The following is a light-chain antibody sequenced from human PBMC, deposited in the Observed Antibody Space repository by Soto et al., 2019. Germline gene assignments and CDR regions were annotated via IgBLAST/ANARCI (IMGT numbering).Light chain of an antibody. CDR2: SNN. Sequence: QSVLTQPPSASGTPGQRVTISCSGSSSNIGGNIVNWYQHLPGTAPKLLIYSNNQRPSGVPDRLSGSKSGTSASLAISGLQSEDEADYYCAAWDDSLNGVVFGGGTQLTVL. J-gene: IGLJ2*01. V-gene: IGLV1-44*01. CDR3: AAWDDSLNGVV. CDR1: SSNIGGNI.